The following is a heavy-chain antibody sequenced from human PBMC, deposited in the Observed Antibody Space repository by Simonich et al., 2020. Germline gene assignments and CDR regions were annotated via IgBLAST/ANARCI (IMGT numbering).Heavy chain of an antibody. CDR3: ARHAGFAFDI. V-gene: IGHV4-39*01. J-gene: IGHJ3*02. CDR2: IYYSGST. Sequence: QLQLQESGPGLVKPSETLSLTCTVSGGSISSSSYYWGWIRQPPGKGLAWIGSIYYSGSTFYNPSLKSRVTISVDTSKNQFSLKLSSVTAADTAAYYCARHAGFAFDIWGQGTMVTVSS. CDR1: GGSISSSSYY. D-gene: IGHD6-13*01.